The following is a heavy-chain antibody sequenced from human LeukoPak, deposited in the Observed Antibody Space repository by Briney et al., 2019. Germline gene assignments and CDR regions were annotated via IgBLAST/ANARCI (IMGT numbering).Heavy chain of an antibody. CDR2: ISYDGSNK. CDR1: GFTFSSYA. V-gene: IGHV3-30-3*01. Sequence: GGSLRLSCAASGFTFSSYAMHWVRQAPGKGLEWVAVISYDGSNKYYADSVKGRFTISRDNSKNTLYLQMNSLRAEDTAVYYCASGVLLWFGTLDYWGQGTLVTVSS. J-gene: IGHJ4*02. D-gene: IGHD3-10*01. CDR3: ASGVLLWFGTLDY.